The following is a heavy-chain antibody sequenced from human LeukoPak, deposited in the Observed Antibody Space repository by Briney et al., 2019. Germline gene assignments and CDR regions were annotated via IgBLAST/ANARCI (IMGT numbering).Heavy chain of an antibody. V-gene: IGHV3-21*01. J-gene: IGHJ4*02. CDR1: GFTFSSYS. CDR2: ISSSSSYI. CDR3: ARVTTVRRHFDY. D-gene: IGHD4-17*01. Sequence: GGSLRLSCAASGFTFSSYSMNWVRQAPGKGLEWVSSISSSSSYIYYADSVKGRFTISRDNAKNSLYLQMNSLRAEDTAVYYCARVTTVRRHFDYWGQGTLVTVSS.